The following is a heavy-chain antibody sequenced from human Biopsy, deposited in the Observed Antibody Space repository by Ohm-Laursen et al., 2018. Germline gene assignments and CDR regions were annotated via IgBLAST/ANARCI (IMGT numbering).Heavy chain of an antibody. Sequence: SLRLSCAATAFTFNSYAMTWVRQAPGKGLEWVSVINTSGGSTHYAVSVKGRFTISRDNSKNTLYLRMNSLRAEDTAVYYCAKPADSSGSEFYFDYWGQGTLVTVSS. CDR3: AKPADSSGSEFYFDY. D-gene: IGHD2-21*01. CDR2: INTSGGST. CDR1: AFTFNSYA. V-gene: IGHV3-23*01. J-gene: IGHJ4*02.